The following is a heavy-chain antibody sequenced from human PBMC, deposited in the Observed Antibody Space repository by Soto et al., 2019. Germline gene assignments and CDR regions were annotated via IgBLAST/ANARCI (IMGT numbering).Heavy chain of an antibody. Sequence: ASVKVSCKASGYSFITSYHMHWVRQAPGQGLQWMGIINPTGSMTRYSQKFQGRLTMTRDTSTATDYMELSNLTSEDTAVYFCARDTGYDHDAFDIWGQGTRVTVSS. CDR3: ARDTGYDHDAFDI. CDR2: INPTGSMT. D-gene: IGHD5-12*01. J-gene: IGHJ3*02. V-gene: IGHV1-46*01. CDR1: GYSFITSYH.